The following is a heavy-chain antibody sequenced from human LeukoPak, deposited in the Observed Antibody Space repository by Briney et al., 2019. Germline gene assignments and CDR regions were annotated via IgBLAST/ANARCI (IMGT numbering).Heavy chain of an antibody. CDR1: GFNFDRYT. CDR2: AGWAGGTT. Sequence: GGSLRLSRATSGFNFDRYTIHWVRQAPGKGLEWVSLAGWAGGTTFYSDSVRGRFTISRDSGRKSVYLQMNSLTTDDTAFYFCAKELDTMFFDYWGQGALVTVSS. J-gene: IGHJ4*02. V-gene: IGHV3-43*01. CDR3: AKELDTMFFDY. D-gene: IGHD3-10*02.